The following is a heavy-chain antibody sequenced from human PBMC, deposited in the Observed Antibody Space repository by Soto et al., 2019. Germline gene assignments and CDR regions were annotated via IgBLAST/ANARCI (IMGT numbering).Heavy chain of an antibody. J-gene: IGHJ4*01. V-gene: IGHV3-15*07. CDR2: IKSKTDGGTA. CDR3: ITDSYSTMIIDRFXY. CDR1: GFTFSNAW. D-gene: IGHD3-22*01. Sequence: PGGSLRLSCAASGFTFSNAWINWVRQAPGKGLEWVGRIKSKTDGGTADFAAPVKGRFAISRDDSKNMVYLQMNSLKTEDTGIYYCITDSYSTMIIDRFXYWSHGNLVTVSS.